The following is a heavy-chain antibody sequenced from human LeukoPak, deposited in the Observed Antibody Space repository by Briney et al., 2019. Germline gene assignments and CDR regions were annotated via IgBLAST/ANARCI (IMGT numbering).Heavy chain of an antibody. CDR2: ISSSGGTR. CDR1: GFAFIVYE. Sequence: GGSLRLSCAASGFAFIVYEMYWVRQAPGKGLEWVSYISSSGGTRYYADSVKDRFTISRDNAKHSLYLQMNSLRAEDTAVYYCATLTVPSSFAYWGQGTLVTVSS. J-gene: IGHJ4*02. CDR3: ATLTVPSSFAY. V-gene: IGHV3-48*03. D-gene: IGHD6-19*01.